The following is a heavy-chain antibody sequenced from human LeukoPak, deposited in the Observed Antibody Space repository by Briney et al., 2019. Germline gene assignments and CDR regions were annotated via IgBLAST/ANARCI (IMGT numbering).Heavy chain of an antibody. Sequence: GGSLRLSCAASGFTYNLAWMSWVRQAPGKGLEWVSVIYSGGSTYYADSVKGRITISRDNSKSTVYLQMNSLRAEDTAVYYCARGAYCSSTSCPHFDYWGQGTLVTVSS. J-gene: IGHJ4*02. CDR3: ARGAYCSSTSCPHFDY. CDR1: GFTYNLAW. V-gene: IGHV3-66*02. D-gene: IGHD2-2*01. CDR2: IYSGGST.